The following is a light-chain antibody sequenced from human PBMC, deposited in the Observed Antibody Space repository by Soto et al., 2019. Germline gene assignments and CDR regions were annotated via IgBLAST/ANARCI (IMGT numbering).Light chain of an antibody. Sequence: EVVLTQSPGTLSLSPGERATLSCRASQSISVTYLAWYQQKPGQAPRLLIYGASTRATGIPARFSGSGSGTEFTLTISSLQSEDFGVYYCQQYNNWPRTFGQGTKVDI. V-gene: IGKV3-15*01. CDR3: QQYNNWPRT. CDR2: GAS. J-gene: IGKJ1*01. CDR1: QSISVTY.